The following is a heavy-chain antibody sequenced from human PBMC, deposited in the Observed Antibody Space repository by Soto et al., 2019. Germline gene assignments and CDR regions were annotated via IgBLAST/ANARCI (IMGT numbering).Heavy chain of an antibody. D-gene: IGHD1-26*01. CDR3: AQCPSPFGGCERVDY. CDR1: GFKFSDNA. Sequence: EVQLLDSGGGWVQPGGSLRLSCAASGFKFSDNAMSWVRQAPGKGLEWVAAISGYGDTTYYVGSVKGRFTISRDNSKSTLHLQMNSLRAEDTAVYYCAQCPSPFGGCERVDYWGQGTLVTVSS. J-gene: IGHJ4*02. CDR2: ISGYGDTT. V-gene: IGHV3-23*01.